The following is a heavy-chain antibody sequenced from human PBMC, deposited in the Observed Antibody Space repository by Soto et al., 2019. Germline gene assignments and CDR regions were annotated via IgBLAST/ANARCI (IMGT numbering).Heavy chain of an antibody. CDR1: GYTFTRSG. V-gene: IGHV1-18*01. Sequence: QVQLVQSGAEVKKPGASVKVSCKASGYTFTRSGISWVRQAPGQGLEWMGWISTYNGDTNYAQTFQGRVTMTTDTSTSTVYMELRSLISDDTAVYYCAREGVAPYYYYGMDVWGQWTPVTVSS. D-gene: IGHD5-12*01. CDR2: ISTYNGDT. J-gene: IGHJ6*02. CDR3: AREGVAPYYYYGMDV.